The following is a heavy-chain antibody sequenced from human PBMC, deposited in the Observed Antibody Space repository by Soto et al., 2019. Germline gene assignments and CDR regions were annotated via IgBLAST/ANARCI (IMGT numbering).Heavy chain of an antibody. D-gene: IGHD2-15*01. CDR3: ARGYCSGGSCSRGWFDP. J-gene: IGHJ5*02. CDR1: GGSISSSNW. Sequence: QVQLQESGPGLVKPSGTLSLTCAVSGGSISSSNWWSWVRQPPGKGLEWIGEIYHSGSTNYNPSRKGRVPISLDKSKDQVALELSSVTAGDPAVYYCARGYCSGGSCSRGWFDPWGQGTLVTVSS. CDR2: IYHSGST. V-gene: IGHV4-4*02.